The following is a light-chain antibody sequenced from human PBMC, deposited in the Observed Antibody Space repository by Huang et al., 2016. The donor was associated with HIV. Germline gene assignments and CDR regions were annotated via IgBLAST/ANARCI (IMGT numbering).Light chain of an antibody. V-gene: IGKV1-39*01. J-gene: IGKJ1*01. CDR3: QQSYRTPKT. Sequence: IQMTQASFSLFASVGDRVTIPCRASQSISSYLNWYQQKPGKAPKLLIYAASSLQSGVPSRFGGSGSGTNFTLTITGLQPEDLANYYCQQSYRTPKTFGRGTEVEIK. CDR2: AAS. CDR1: QSISSY.